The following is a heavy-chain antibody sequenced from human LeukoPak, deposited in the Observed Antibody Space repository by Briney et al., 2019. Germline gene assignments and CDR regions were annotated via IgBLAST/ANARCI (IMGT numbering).Heavy chain of an antibody. CDR1: GFTFTTYA. V-gene: IGHV3-23*01. D-gene: IGHD2-2*01. J-gene: IGHJ4*02. CDR3: AEDLHTSAWSPTFDS. Sequence: GGSLRLSCVASGFTFTTYAMTWVRQAPGKGLEWVSTITGPGDNTFYGDSVRGRFTISRDNSRNTLYLQMNSLRVEDTAIYYCAEDLHTSAWSPTFDSWGQGTLVTVSS. CDR2: ITGPGDNT.